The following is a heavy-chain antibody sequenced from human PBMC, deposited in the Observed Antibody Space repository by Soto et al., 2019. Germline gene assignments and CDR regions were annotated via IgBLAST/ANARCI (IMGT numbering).Heavy chain of an antibody. Sequence: QVQLVQSGAEVKKPGSSVKVSCKASGGTFSSYAISWVRQAPGQGLEWMGGIIPIFGTANYAQKFQGRVTRTADESTSTAYMELSSLRSEDTAVYYCARVSRGYSYGGYYGMDVWGQGTTVTVSS. V-gene: IGHV1-69*12. J-gene: IGHJ6*02. CDR3: ARVSRGYSYGGYYGMDV. D-gene: IGHD5-18*01. CDR1: GGTFSSYA. CDR2: IIPIFGTA.